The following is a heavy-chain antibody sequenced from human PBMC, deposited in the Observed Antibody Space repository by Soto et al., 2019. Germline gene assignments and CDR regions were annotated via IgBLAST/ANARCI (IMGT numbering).Heavy chain of an antibody. Sequence: DVQLVQSGGGLVQPGGSLRLSCAASGFTFNTYAMHWVRQAPGKGLEYVSAISSNGGSTYYANSVKDRFTISRDNSKNTLYLQMGGLRGMDLGVYYFARANDSWSGPEYWGQGTLVTVSS. CDR1: GFTFNTYA. J-gene: IGHJ4*02. CDR2: ISSNGGST. D-gene: IGHD3-3*01. CDR3: ARANDSWSGPEY. V-gene: IGHV3-64*01.